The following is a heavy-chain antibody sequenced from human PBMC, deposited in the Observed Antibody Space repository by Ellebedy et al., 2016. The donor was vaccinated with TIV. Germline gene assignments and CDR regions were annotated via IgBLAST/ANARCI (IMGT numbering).Heavy chain of an antibody. CDR3: ARERSSSWYGIRYYDMDV. J-gene: IGHJ6*02. CDR2: IWYDGTNK. V-gene: IGHV3-33*08. CDR1: GFNLTNYD. D-gene: IGHD6-13*01. Sequence: GESLKISCAASGFNLTNYDIHWVRQAPGKGLEWVAVIWYDGTNKYYGDSVKGRFTISRDNSKNTLYLQMNSLRAEDTAVFYCARERSSSWYGIRYYDMDVWGQGTTVTVSS.